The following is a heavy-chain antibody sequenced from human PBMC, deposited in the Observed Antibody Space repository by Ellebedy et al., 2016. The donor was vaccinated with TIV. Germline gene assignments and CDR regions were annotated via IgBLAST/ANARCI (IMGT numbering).Heavy chain of an antibody. J-gene: IGHJ4*02. CDR3: AHRPATCSGGSCYSD. D-gene: IGHD2-15*01. V-gene: IGHV2-5*01. Sequence: SGPTLVKPTQTLTLTCTFSGFSLSTSGVGVGWIRQPPGKALEWLALIYGNDVKRYSPSLKSRLTLTKDTSKNQVILTMTNMDPVDAATYYCAHRPATCSGGSCYSDWGQGTLVTVSS. CDR2: IYGNDVK. CDR1: GFSLSTSGVG.